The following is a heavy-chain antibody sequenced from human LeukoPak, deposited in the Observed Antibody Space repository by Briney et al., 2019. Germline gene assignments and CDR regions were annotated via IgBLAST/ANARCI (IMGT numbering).Heavy chain of an antibody. D-gene: IGHD1-26*01. CDR2: INPNNGGT. V-gene: IGHV1-2*04. J-gene: IGHJ4*02. CDR1: GYTFTSYA. Sequence: WASVKVSCKASGYTFTSYAMHWVRQAPGQRLEWMGWINPNNGGTNYVQKFQGWVTMTRDTSISTAYMELSRLRSNDTAVYYCARDRHSGNYYLDYWGQGTLVTVSS. CDR3: ARDRHSGNYYLDY.